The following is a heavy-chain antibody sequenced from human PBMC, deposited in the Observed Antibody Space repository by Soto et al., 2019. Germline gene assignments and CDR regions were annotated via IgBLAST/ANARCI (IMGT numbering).Heavy chain of an antibody. CDR1: GYSFTSYW. J-gene: IGHJ4*02. D-gene: IGHD2-15*01. V-gene: IGHV5-51*01. CDR2: IYPGDSDT. CDR3: ARSPYCSGGSYYFDY. Sequence: GESLKISCKGSGYSFTSYWIGWVRQMPGKGLEWMGIIYPGDSDTRYSPSFQGQVTISADKSISTAYLQWSSLKASDTAMYYCARSPYCSGGSYYFDYWGQGTLVTVSS.